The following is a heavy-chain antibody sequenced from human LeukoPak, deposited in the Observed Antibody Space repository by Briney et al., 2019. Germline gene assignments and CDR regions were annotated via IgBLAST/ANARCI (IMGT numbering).Heavy chain of an antibody. CDR1: GYTLTELS. D-gene: IGHD3-22*01. V-gene: IGHV1-24*01. CDR3: ASGYYSNHGAFDI. Sequence: GASVKVSCKVSGYTLTELSMHWVRQAPGKGLEWMGGFDPEDGEAIYAQKFQGRVTMTEDTSTDTAYMELSSLRSEDTAVYYCASGYYSNHGAFDIWGQGTMVTVSS. CDR2: FDPEDGEA. J-gene: IGHJ3*02.